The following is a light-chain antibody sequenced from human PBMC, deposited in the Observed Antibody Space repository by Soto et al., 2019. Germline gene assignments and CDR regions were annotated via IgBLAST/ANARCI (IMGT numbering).Light chain of an antibody. V-gene: IGKV3-15*01. J-gene: IGKJ1*01. CDR2: GAS. CDR3: QQYNNWPPDRT. Sequence: EIVMTQSPATLSVSPGERANLSCRDSQSVGSNLAWYQQKPGQAPRLLIYGASTRATGIPARFSGSGSGTEFTLTISSLQSEDFAIYFCQQYNNWPPDRTFGQGTKVEIK. CDR1: QSVGSN.